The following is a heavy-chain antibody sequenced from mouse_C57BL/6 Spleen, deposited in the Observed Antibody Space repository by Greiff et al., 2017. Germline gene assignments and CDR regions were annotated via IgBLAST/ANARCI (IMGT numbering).Heavy chain of an antibody. V-gene: IGHV1-39*01. CDR3: ARGGYGSSYVGAMDY. CDR1: GYSFTDYN. Sequence: VQLKESGPELVKPGASVKISCKASGYSFTDYNMNWVKQSNGKSLEWIGVINPNYGTTSYNQKFKGKATLTVDQSSSTAYMQLNSLTSEDSAVYYCARGGYGSSYVGAMDYWGQGTSVTVSS. J-gene: IGHJ4*01. D-gene: IGHD1-1*01. CDR2: INPNYGTT.